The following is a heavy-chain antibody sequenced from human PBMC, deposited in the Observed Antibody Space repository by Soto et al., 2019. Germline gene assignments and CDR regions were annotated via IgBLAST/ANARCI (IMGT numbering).Heavy chain of an antibody. CDR1: GGSISSSS. CDR3: AKYDSSGYYYRV. J-gene: IGHJ4*02. Sequence: SETLSLTCTVSGGSISSSSWSWIRQPPGRGLEWIGYIYNNGRTDYNPSLKSRVTISVDTSKNQFSLKLSSVTAADTAVYYCAKYDSSGYYYRVWGQGTLVTVSS. CDR2: IYNNGRT. D-gene: IGHD3-22*01. V-gene: IGHV4-59*12.